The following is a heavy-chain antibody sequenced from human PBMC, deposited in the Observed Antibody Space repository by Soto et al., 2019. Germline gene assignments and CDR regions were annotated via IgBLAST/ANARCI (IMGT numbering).Heavy chain of an antibody. J-gene: IGHJ5*01. D-gene: IGHD1-7*01. CDR3: GKDPRLELRNVDS. V-gene: IGHV3-23*04. CDR2: IGGNGGPT. Sequence: EVQLVASGGGLVQPGGSLRLSCAVSGITSGSYAMMWVRQAPGKGLEWVSTIGGNGGPTYYADSVKGRFTISRDNSKNIVFLQMNSLRAEDTAVYFCGKDPRLELRNVDSWGQGTLVTVSS. CDR1: GITSGSYA.